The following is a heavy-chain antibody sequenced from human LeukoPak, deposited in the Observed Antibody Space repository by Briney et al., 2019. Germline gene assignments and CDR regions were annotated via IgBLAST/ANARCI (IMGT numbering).Heavy chain of an antibody. J-gene: IGHJ4*02. V-gene: IGHV5-51*01. CDR1: GYSFTSYW. Sequence: GESLKISCKGSGYSFTSYWIGWARQMPGKGLEWMGIIYPGDSDTRYSPSFQGQVTISADKSISTAYLQWSSLKASDTAMYYCARRGLYGSGSPYFDYWGQGTLVTVSS. D-gene: IGHD3-10*01. CDR2: IYPGDSDT. CDR3: ARRGLYGSGSPYFDY.